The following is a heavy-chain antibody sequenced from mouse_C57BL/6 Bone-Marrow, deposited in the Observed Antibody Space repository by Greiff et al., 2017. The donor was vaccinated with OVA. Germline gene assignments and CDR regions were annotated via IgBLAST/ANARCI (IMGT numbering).Heavy chain of an antibody. J-gene: IGHJ2*01. CDR1: GFTFSSYA. CDR3: ARACITTVPYFDY. D-gene: IGHD1-1*01. V-gene: IGHV5-4*01. Sequence: EVHLVESGGGLVKPGGSLKLSCAASGFTFSSYAMSWVRQTPEKRLEWVATISDGGSYTYYPDNVKGRFTISRDNAKNNLYLQMSHLKSEDTAMYYCARACITTVPYFDYWGQGTTLTVSS. CDR2: ISDGGSYT.